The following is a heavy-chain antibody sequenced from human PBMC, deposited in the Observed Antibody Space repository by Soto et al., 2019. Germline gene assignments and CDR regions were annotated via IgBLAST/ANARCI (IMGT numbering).Heavy chain of an antibody. CDR1: GFSFSTYW. D-gene: IGHD1-1*01. CDR2: IKTDGSET. V-gene: IGHV3-7*01. Sequence: GGSLRLSCEASGFSFSTYWMSWVRQAPGKGLEWVAHIKTDGSETYYVDSVRGRFTISRDNAKNSLFLQMNSLRPEDTAVYYCAGIPRHPPVLWGQGTVVTVSS. CDR3: AGIPRHPPVL. J-gene: IGHJ4*02.